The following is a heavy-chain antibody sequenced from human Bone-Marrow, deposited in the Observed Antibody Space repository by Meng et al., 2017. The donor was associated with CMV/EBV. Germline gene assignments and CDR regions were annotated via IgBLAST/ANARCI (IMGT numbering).Heavy chain of an antibody. Sequence: GGSLRLSCTASGFTFGDYAMSWVRQAPGKGLEWVGFIRSKAYGGTTEYAASVKGRFTISRDDSKNTLYLQMNSLKTEDTAVYYCTTGSYDSSGFDIWGQGPRVTVSS. V-gene: IGHV3-49*04. D-gene: IGHD3-22*01. CDR1: GFTFGDYA. CDR2: IRSKAYGGTT. J-gene: IGHJ3*02. CDR3: TTGSYDSSGFDI.